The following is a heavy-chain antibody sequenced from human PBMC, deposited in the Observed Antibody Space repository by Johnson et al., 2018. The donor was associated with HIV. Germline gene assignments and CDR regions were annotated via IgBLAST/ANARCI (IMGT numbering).Heavy chain of an antibody. V-gene: IGHV3-66*01. J-gene: IGHJ3*02. CDR2: IYSGVST. CDR1: GFTFSDYY. Sequence: VQLVESGGGLVKPGGSLRLSCAASGFTFSDYYMSWIRQAPGKGLEWVSVIYSGVSTYYADSVKGRFTISRDNSKNTLYLQMNSLRAEDTAVYYCAREGAWEVRPGAFDIWGQGTMVTVSS. CDR3: AREGAWEVRPGAFDI. D-gene: IGHD1-26*01.